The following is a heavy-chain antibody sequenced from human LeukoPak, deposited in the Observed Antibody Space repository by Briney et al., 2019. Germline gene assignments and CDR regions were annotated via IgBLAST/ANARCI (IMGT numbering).Heavy chain of an antibody. CDR3: VVSYLYAFDI. CDR1: GFTFSSYA. V-gene: IGHV3-64D*09. D-gene: IGHD5-18*01. J-gene: IGHJ3*02. Sequence: GGSLRLSCSASGFTFSSYAMHWVRQAPGKGLEYVSAISSNGGITYYADSVKGRFTISRDNYKNTLNLQMSSLRAEDTAVYYCVVSYLYAFDIWGQGTMVTVSS. CDR2: ISSNGGIT.